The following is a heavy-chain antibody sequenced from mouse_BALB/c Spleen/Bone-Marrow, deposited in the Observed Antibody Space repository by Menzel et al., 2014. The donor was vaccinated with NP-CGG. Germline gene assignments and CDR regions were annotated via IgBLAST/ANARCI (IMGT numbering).Heavy chain of an antibody. CDR2: INPGSGGT. D-gene: IGHD2-10*01. Sequence: QVQLQQSGAELVRPGTSVKVSCKASGYAFTNYLIEWVKQRPGQGLEWIGVINPGSGGTNYNEKFKGKATLTADKSSSTAYVQLSSLTSDDSAVYFCARGAYYGNYFDYWGQGTTLTVSS. V-gene: IGHV1-54*01. CDR1: GYAFTNYL. CDR3: ARGAYYGNYFDY. J-gene: IGHJ2*01.